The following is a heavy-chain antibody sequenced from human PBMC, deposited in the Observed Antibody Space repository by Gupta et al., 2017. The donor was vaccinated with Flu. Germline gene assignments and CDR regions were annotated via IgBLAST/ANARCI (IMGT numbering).Heavy chain of an antibody. Sequence: QVQLVQSGAEVKKPGASVKVSCKASGYTFTSYDINWVRQATGQGLEWMGWMNPNSGNTGYAQKFQGRVTMTRNTSISTAYMELSSLRSEDTAVYYCASSPALSGYDLSIGDYWGQGTLVTVSS. V-gene: IGHV1-8*01. D-gene: IGHD5-12*01. CDR3: ASSPALSGYDLSIGDY. J-gene: IGHJ4*02. CDR1: GYTFTSYD. CDR2: MNPNSGNT.